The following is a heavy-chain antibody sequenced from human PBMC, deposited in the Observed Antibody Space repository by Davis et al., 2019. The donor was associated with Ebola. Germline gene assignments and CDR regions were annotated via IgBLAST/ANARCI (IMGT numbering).Heavy chain of an antibody. Sequence: ETLSLTCTVSRDSISPYYWSWVRQAPGKGLEWVSYISTSGNYMYYADSVKGRFTVSRDNAKNSLYLQMNSLRAEDTAVYYCASHLGVHGMDVWGQGTAVTVS. J-gene: IGHJ6*02. CDR3: ASHLGVHGMDV. CDR2: ISTSGNYM. D-gene: IGHD3-16*01. V-gene: IGHV3-21*01. CDR1: RDSISPYY.